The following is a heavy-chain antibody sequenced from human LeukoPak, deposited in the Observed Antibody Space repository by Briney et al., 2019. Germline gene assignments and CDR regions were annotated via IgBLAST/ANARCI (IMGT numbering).Heavy chain of an antibody. CDR3: ARDPYYFDY. J-gene: IGHJ4*02. V-gene: IGHV3-11*01. CDR1: GFSFSNHW. Sequence: PGGSLRLSCAASGFSFSNHWMAWVRQAPGKGLEWVSYISSSGSTIYYADSVKGRFTISRDNAKNSLYLQMNSLRAEDTAVYYCARDPYYFDYWGQGTLVTVSS. CDR2: ISSSGSTI.